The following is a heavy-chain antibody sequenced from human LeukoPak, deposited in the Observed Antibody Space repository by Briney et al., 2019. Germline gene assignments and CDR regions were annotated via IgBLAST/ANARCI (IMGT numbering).Heavy chain of an antibody. D-gene: IGHD6-19*01. Sequence: ASVKVSCKASGYTFTSYGISWVRQAPGQGLERMGWISAYNGNTNYAQKLQGRVTMTTDTSTSTAYMEPRSLRSDDTAVYYCARWRDEQWLVHFDYWGQGTLVTVSS. CDR3: ARWRDEQWLVHFDY. CDR2: ISAYNGNT. V-gene: IGHV1-18*01. CDR1: GYTFTSYG. J-gene: IGHJ4*02.